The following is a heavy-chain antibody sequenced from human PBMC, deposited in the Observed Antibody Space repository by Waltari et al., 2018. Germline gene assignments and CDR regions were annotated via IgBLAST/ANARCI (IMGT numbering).Heavy chain of an antibody. CDR1: GGSFSGYY. D-gene: IGHD3-3*01. Sequence: QVQLQQWGAGLLKPSETLSLTCAVYGGSFSGYYWSWIRQPPGKGLEWIGEINHSGSTNYNPSLKSRVTISVDTSKNQFSLKLSSVTAADTAVYYCARGDRITIFGALSGSLDYWGQGTLVTVSS. CDR2: INHSGST. V-gene: IGHV4-34*01. J-gene: IGHJ4*02. CDR3: ARGDRITIFGALSGSLDY.